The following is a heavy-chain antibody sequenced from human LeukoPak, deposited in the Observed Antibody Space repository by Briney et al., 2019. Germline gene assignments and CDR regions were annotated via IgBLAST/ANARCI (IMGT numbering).Heavy chain of an antibody. CDR1: GFTFSSYG. D-gene: IGHD5/OR15-5a*01. Sequence: GRSLRLSCAASGFTFSSYGMHWVRQAPGKGLEWVAVISYDGSNKYYADSVKGRFTISRDNSKNTLYLQMNSLRAEDTAVYYCARVYAVNWFDPWGQGTLVTVSS. CDR3: ARVYAVNWFDP. CDR2: ISYDGSNK. V-gene: IGHV3-30*03. J-gene: IGHJ5*02.